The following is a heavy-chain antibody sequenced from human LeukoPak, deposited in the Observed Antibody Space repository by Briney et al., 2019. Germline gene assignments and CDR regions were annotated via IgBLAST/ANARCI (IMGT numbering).Heavy chain of an antibody. V-gene: IGHV3-23*01. J-gene: IGHJ5*02. CDR3: TTGYRDDP. CDR1: GFTFSSYA. D-gene: IGHD1-14*01. CDR2: ISGSGGST. Sequence: GGSLRLSCAASGFTFSSYAMSWVRQAPGKGLEWVSAISGSGGSTYYADSVKGRFTISRDDSKTTAYLQMNSLKIEDTAVYYCTTGYRDDPWGQGTLVTVSS.